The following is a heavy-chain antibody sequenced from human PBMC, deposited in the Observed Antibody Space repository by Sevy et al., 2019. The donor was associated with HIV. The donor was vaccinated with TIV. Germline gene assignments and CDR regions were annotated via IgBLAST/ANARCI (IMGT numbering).Heavy chain of an antibody. V-gene: IGHV3-21*01. D-gene: IGHD3-22*01. CDR3: ARDRDTIVKNKYYYYGMDV. Sequence: GESLKISCAASGFTFSNYNMTWVRQAPGKGLEWVSFISSSSGSIYYADSLKGRFTISRDNAKNSLYLQMNSLRAEDTAVYYCARDRDTIVKNKYYYYGMDVWGQGTTVTVSS. CDR1: GFTFSNYN. CDR2: ISSSSGSI. J-gene: IGHJ6*02.